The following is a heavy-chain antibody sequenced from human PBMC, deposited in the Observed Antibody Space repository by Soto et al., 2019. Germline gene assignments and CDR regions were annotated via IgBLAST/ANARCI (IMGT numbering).Heavy chain of an antibody. CDR2: ISYDGSNK. V-gene: IGHV3-30*03. CDR1: GFTFSNYG. CDR3: VAARAYYYYAMDV. J-gene: IGHJ6*02. D-gene: IGHD6-6*01. Sequence: LRLSCAASGFTFSNYGMHWVRQAPGKGLEWVALISYDGSNKYYADSVKGRFTISRDNSRNTLYLQMNSLRPEDTAVYYGVAARAYYYYAMDVWGQGTTVTVSS.